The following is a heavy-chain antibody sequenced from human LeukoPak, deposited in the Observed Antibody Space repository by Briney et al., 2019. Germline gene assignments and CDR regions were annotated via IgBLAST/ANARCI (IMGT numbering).Heavy chain of an antibody. V-gene: IGHV4-59*01. CDR1: GGSISSYY. Sequence: PSETLSLTCTVSGGSISSYYWSWIRQPPGKGLEWIGYISYSGSTDHNPSLKSRVTISVETSKKQFSLRLSSVTAADTAVYYCARGGYEARSYYFDYWGQGTLVTVSS. CDR2: ISYSGST. D-gene: IGHD5-12*01. CDR3: ARGGYEARSYYFDY. J-gene: IGHJ4*02.